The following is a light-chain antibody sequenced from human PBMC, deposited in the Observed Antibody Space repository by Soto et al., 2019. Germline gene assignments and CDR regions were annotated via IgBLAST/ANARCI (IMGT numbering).Light chain of an antibody. Sequence: DIQMTQSPSSLSASVGDRVTITCRASQSISSYLNWNQQKPRKAPKLLIYAASSLQSGVPSRFSGSESGTDFTLTISSLQPEDVATYYCQQSYSTPYTFGQGTKLEIK. V-gene: IGKV1-39*01. J-gene: IGKJ2*01. CDR3: QQSYSTPYT. CDR1: QSISSY. CDR2: AAS.